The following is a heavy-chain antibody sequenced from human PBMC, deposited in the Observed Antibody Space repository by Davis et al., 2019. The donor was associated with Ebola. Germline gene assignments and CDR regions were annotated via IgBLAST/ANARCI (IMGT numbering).Heavy chain of an antibody. V-gene: IGHV3-23*01. J-gene: IGHJ6*02. Sequence: PGGSLRLSCAASGSTSSSYAMSWVRQAPGKGLEWVSAISGSGGSTYYADSVKGRFTISRDNSKNTLYLQMNSLRAEDTAVYYCAREGAGTLVFHGMDVWGQGTTVTVSS. CDR2: ISGSGGST. CDR3: AREGAGTLVFHGMDV. CDR1: GSTSSSYA. D-gene: IGHD6-19*01.